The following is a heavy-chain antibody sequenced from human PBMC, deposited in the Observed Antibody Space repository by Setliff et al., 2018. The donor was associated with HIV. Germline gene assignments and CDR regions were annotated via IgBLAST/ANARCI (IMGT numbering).Heavy chain of an antibody. CDR3: ARQGEVGAPFDY. V-gene: IGHV4-61*02. CDR1: GDSISSGGYY. J-gene: IGHJ4*02. D-gene: IGHD1-26*01. Sequence: PSETLSLTCTVSGDSISSGGYYWSWIRQPAGKGLEWIGRIYTSGSTNYNPSLKSRVTISIDTSKNQFSLKLSSVTAADTAVYYCARQGEVGAPFDYWGQGTLVTVSS. CDR2: IYTSGST.